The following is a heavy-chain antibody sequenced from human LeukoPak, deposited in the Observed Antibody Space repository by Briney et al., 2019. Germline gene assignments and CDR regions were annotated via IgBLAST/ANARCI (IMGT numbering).Heavy chain of an antibody. V-gene: IGHV4-39*07. CDR3: ARGLRYFDWLSRWYFDY. CDR2: IYYGGIT. CDR1: GDSIYSSNYY. J-gene: IGHJ4*02. D-gene: IGHD3-9*01. Sequence: SETLSLTCTVSGDSIYSSNYYWGWVRQPPGKGLEWIGSIYYGGITDYNPSLKSRVTISVDKSKNQFSLKLSSVTAADTAVYYCARGLRYFDWLSRWYFDYWGQGTLVTVSS.